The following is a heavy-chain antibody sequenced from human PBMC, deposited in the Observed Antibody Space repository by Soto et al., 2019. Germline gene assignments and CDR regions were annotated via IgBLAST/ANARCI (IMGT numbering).Heavy chain of an antibody. V-gene: IGHV4-31*03. CDR3: ARGITMVRGVAYGMDV. D-gene: IGHD3-10*01. CDR2: IYYSGST. J-gene: IGHJ6*02. Sequence: QVQLQESGPGLVKPSQTLSLTCTVSGGSISSGGYYWSWIRQHPGKGLEWIGYIYYSGSTYYNPSLKSRVTISVDTSKNQFSLKLSSVTAADTAVYYCARGITMVRGVAYGMDVWGQGITVTVSS. CDR1: GGSISSGGYY.